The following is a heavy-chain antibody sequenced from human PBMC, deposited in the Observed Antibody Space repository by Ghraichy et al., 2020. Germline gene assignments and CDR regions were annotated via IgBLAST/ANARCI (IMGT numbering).Heavy chain of an antibody. Sequence: GGSLRLSCAASGFTFSSYWMHWVRQAPGKGLVWVSRINSDGSSTSYADSVKGRFTISRDNAKNTLYLQMNSLRAEDTAVYYCARARVVDDAFDIWGQGTMVTVSS. D-gene: IGHD2-21*01. CDR2: INSDGSST. V-gene: IGHV3-74*01. CDR1: GFTFSSYW. J-gene: IGHJ3*02. CDR3: ARARVVDDAFDI.